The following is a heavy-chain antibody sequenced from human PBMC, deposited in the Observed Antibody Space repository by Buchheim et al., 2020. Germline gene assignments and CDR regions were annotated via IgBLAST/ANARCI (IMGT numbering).Heavy chain of an antibody. J-gene: IGHJ4*02. Sequence: EVQLVQSGAEVKRPGESLKISCQGSGYSFTGAYIAWVRQMPGKGLEWMGLIYPGDSYTAYNPSFQGQVTLSVDKSIRKRHLQWRSLRASDTAMYYCARRVRDSSGYNFDFWGQGTL. D-gene: IGHD6-19*01. V-gene: IGHV5-51*01. CDR1: GYSFTGAY. CDR3: ARRVRDSSGYNFDF. CDR2: IYPGDSYT.